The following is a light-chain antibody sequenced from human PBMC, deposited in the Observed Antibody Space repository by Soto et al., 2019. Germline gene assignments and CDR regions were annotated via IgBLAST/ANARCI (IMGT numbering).Light chain of an antibody. Sequence: QTVVTQPPSASGTPGQRVTISCSGSRSNIGSNTVTWYQQLPGTAPKLLIHSNDQRPSGVPDRFSGSKSGTSAPLAISGLQSEDEADYYCSSFTSKSTLIFGGGTKLTVL. CDR3: SSFTSKSTLI. J-gene: IGLJ2*01. V-gene: IGLV1-44*01. CDR1: RSNIGSNT. CDR2: SND.